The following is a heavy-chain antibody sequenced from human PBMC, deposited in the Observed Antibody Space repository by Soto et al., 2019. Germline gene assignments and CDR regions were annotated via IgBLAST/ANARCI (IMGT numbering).Heavy chain of an antibody. J-gene: IGHJ6*02. CDR3: ARDPPLQWLVRGNYYYYGMDV. V-gene: IGHV3-30-3*01. Sequence: PGGSLRLSCAASGFTFSSYAMHWVRQAPGKGLEWVAVISYDGSNKYYADSVKGRFTISRDNSKNTLYLQMNSLRAEDTAVYYCARDPPLQWLVRGNYYYYGMDVWGQGTTVTVSS. D-gene: IGHD6-19*01. CDR1: GFTFSSYA. CDR2: ISYDGSNK.